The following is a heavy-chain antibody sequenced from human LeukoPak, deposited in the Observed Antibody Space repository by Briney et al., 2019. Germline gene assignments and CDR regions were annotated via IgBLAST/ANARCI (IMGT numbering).Heavy chain of an antibody. J-gene: IGHJ4*02. CDR1: GFTFSSYA. CDR2: VHANGDRT. D-gene: IGHD2-15*01. V-gene: IGHV3-23*01. Sequence: GGSLRLSCAASGFTFSSYAMNWVRQAPGKGLEWVSSVHANGDRTWYADSVKGRFTISRDNSKNALYLRMNSLRAEDTAVYYCAKPRSSSGEFDYWGQGTLVTVSS. CDR3: AKPRSSSGEFDY.